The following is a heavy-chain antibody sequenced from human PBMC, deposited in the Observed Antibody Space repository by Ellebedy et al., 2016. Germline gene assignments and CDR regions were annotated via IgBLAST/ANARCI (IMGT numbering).Heavy chain of an antibody. J-gene: IGHJ4*02. CDR1: GFTFNSYS. V-gene: IGHV3-48*01. Sequence: GESLKISCAGSGFTFNSYSMNWVRQAPGTGLKWISYISKSDTTYYADSVRGRFTISRDNAKKSVYLQMNSRRLEDTAVYYCARDAMIWIFDSWGQGTLVTVSS. D-gene: IGHD3-22*01. CDR3: ARDAMIWIFDS. CDR2: ISKSDTT.